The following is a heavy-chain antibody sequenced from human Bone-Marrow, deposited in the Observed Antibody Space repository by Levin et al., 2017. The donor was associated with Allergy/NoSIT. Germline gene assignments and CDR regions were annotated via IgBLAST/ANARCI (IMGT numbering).Heavy chain of an antibody. D-gene: IGHD2-2*01. V-gene: IGHV4-59*08. Sequence: TTSETLSLTCTVSGASISGYFWSWIRQPPGKGLEWIGYSNYGGSTNYNPSLKSRVDISVDTSNNQFSLRLSSVTAADTAIYYCASLRPGRDCKSASCFFPWGQGILVTVSS. CDR3: ASLRPGRDCKSASCFFP. CDR2: SNYGGST. J-gene: IGHJ5*02. CDR1: GASISGYF.